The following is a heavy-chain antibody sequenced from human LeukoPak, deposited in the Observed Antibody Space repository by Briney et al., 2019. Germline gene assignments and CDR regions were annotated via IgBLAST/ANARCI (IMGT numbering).Heavy chain of an antibody. CDR2: IYYSGST. Sequence: PSETLSLTCTVSGGSISSYYWSWIRQPPGKGLEWIGYIYYSGSTNYNPSLKSRVTISVDTSKNQFSLKLSSVTAADTAVYYCARDLGSSGWYQSWFDPWGQGTLVTVSS. V-gene: IGHV4-59*01. CDR1: GGSISSYY. CDR3: ARDLGSSGWYQSWFDP. D-gene: IGHD6-19*01. J-gene: IGHJ5*02.